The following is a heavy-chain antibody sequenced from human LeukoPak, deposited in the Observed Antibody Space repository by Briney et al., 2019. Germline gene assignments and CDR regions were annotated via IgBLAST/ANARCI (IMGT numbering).Heavy chain of an antibody. CDR1: GFTFITYS. D-gene: IGHD1-26*01. J-gene: IGHJ4*02. CDR2: ISSSSSTI. CDR3: AREVVGATGDY. V-gene: IGHV3-48*04. Sequence: PGGSLRLSCAASGFTFITYSMNWVRQAPGKGLEWVSYISSSSSTIYYADSVKGRFTISRDNAKNSLYLQMNSLRAEDTAVYYCAREVVGATGDYWGQGTLVTVSS.